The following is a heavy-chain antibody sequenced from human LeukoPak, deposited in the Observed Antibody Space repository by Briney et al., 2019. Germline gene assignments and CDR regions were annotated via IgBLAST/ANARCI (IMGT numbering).Heavy chain of an antibody. CDR1: GGSFSGYY. CDR3: ARGRKYYYGSGSYYNDY. J-gene: IGHJ4*02. D-gene: IGHD3-10*01. CDR2: INHSGST. V-gene: IGHV4-34*01. Sequence: SETLSLTCAVYGGSFSGYYWSWIRQPPGKELEWIGEINHSGSTNYNPSLKSRVTISVDTSKNQFSLKLSSVTAADTAVYYCARGRKYYYGSGSYYNDYWGQGTLVTVSS.